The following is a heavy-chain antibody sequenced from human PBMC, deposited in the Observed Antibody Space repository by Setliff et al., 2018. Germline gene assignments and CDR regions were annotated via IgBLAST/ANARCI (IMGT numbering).Heavy chain of an antibody. J-gene: IGHJ4*02. Sequence: PSETLSLTCAVYGDSLSGYYWSWIRQSPKKGLEWIGRIHYRGTTYSNASLASRLTISVDTAKNQFSLKLTSVTAADTAVYYCARTGTYRYFDYWGQGALVTVSS. CDR2: IHYRGTT. CDR3: ARTGTYRYFDY. V-gene: IGHV4-59*05. D-gene: IGHD1-1*01. CDR1: GDSLSGYY.